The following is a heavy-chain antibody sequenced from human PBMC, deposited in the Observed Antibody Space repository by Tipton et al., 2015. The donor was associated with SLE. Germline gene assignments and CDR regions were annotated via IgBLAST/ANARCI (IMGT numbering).Heavy chain of an antibody. CDR2: ISYDGSNK. CDR1: GFTFSSYA. V-gene: IGHV3-30-3*01. D-gene: IGHD3-16*01. J-gene: IGHJ4*02. Sequence: SLRLSCAASGFTFSSYAMHWVRQAPGKGLEWVAVISYDGSNKYYADSVKGRFTISRDNSKNTLYLQMNRLRAEDTAVYYCARELGLGGGLVFDYWGQGTLVTVSS. CDR3: ARELGLGGGLVFDY.